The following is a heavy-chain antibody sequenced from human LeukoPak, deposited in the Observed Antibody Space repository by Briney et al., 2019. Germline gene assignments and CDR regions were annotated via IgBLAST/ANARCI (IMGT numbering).Heavy chain of an antibody. CDR2: IKSDGIST. D-gene: IGHD3-3*01. V-gene: IGHV3-74*01. J-gene: IGHJ4*02. CDR1: GFSFSTNW. CDR3: AKDHYWSIDY. Sequence: GGSLRLSCAASGFSFSTNWMHWVRQAPGQGLVWVSRIKSDGISTDYADSVKGRFTISKDNAKNTLYLQMNSLRAEDSAVYYCAKDHYWSIDYWGQGTLVTVSS.